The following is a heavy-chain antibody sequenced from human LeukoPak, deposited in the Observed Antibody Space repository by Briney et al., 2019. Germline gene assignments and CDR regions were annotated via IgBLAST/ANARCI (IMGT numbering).Heavy chain of an antibody. J-gene: IGHJ4*02. CDR2: INPSGGST. V-gene: IGHV1-46*01. CDR3: ARWGSGGYGSGGGDY. CDR1: GYTFTSYY. D-gene: IGHD5-12*01. Sequence: GASVKVSCKASGYTFTSYYMHWVRQAPGQGLEWMGIINPSGGSTSYAQKFQGRVTMTRDMPTSAVYMELSSLRSEDTAVYYCARWGSGGYGSGGGDYWGQGTLVTVSS.